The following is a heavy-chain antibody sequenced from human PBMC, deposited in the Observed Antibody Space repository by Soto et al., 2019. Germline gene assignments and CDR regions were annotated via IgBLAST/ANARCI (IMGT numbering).Heavy chain of an antibody. Sequence: QVQLVQSVAEVKKPGASVKLSCKAVGFPFRSYYLHWVRQAPGQGLEWMGMMNPNNGNTTQTQKFQGRVAMTREMSTSTAYLELNSLRSEDTALYYCASRLLPAWMRATYPSDIWGQGTMVTVSS. CDR3: ASRLLPAWMRATYPSDI. D-gene: IGHD3-10*01. V-gene: IGHV1-46*01. CDR2: MNPNNGNT. CDR1: GFPFRSYY. J-gene: IGHJ3*02.